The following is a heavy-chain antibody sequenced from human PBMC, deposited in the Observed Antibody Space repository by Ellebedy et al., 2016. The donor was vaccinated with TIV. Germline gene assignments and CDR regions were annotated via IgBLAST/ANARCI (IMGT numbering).Heavy chain of an antibody. CDR3: TKRADNWGFFDF. Sequence: PGGSLRLSCAASGFTFSGYWMHWVRQAPGKGLEWVSAVAERDGRTFYADSVKGRFSISRDNFQNPLFLHMHSLAAGDTAIYYCTKRADNWGFFDFWGHGTLVTVSS. V-gene: IGHV3-23*01. D-gene: IGHD1-1*01. J-gene: IGHJ4*01. CDR2: VAERDGRT. CDR1: GFTFSGYW.